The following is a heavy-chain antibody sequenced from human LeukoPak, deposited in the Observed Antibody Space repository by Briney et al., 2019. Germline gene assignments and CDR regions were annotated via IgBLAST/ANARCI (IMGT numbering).Heavy chain of an antibody. V-gene: IGHV5-51*01. CDR2: IYPGDSDT. J-gene: IGHJ6*03. CDR1: GYSFTSYW. D-gene: IGHD6-13*01. Sequence: GESLKISCKGSGYSFTSYWIGWVRQMPGKGLEWMGIIYPGDSDTRYSPSFQGQVTISADKSISTAYLQWSSLKASDTAMYYCAKVAAAGTIYYYMDVWGKGTTVTISS. CDR3: AKVAAAGTIYYYMDV.